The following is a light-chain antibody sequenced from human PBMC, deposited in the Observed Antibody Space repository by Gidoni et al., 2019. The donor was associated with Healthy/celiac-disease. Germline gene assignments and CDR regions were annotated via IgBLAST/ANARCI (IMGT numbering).Light chain of an antibody. CDR2: KDR. CDR1: TLGEKN. J-gene: IGLJ2*01. CDR3: QAWDSSTALV. Sequence: SYELTQPPPVSVSTGQTASITCSGNTLGEKNACWYQQQPGQSPVLVIYKDRRRHAWIPERFSGYNSGNTATLTISGTQAMDEADYYCQAWDSSTALVFGGGTKLTVL. V-gene: IGLV3-1*01.